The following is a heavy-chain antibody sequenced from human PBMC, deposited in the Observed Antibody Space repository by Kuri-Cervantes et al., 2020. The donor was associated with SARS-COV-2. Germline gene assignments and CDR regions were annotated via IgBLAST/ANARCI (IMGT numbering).Heavy chain of an antibody. V-gene: IGHV1-69*13. CDR2: IIPIFGTG. J-gene: IGHJ4*02. D-gene: IGHD3-3*01. Sequence: SVKVSCKASGGTFSSYAVSWVRQDPGQGLEWMGGIIPIFGTGNYAQKFKGRVTITAVESTSTAYMELSSLRSDDKAVYYCARGLVQDYDFWCGYEYWGQGTLVTVSS. CDR3: ARGLVQDYDFWCGYEY. CDR1: GGTFSSYA.